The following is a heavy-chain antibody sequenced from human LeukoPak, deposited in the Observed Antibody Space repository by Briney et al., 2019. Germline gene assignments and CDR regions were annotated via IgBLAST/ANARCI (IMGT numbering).Heavy chain of an antibody. V-gene: IGHV1-2*04. Sequence: ASVKVSCKASGYTFTGYYMHWVRQAPGQGLEWMGWINPNSGGTNYAQKFQGWVTMTRDTSISTAYMELSRLRSDDTAVYYCARDIVVVPAARKGLDYWGQGTLVTVSS. J-gene: IGHJ4*02. CDR3: ARDIVVVPAARKGLDY. CDR2: INPNSGGT. D-gene: IGHD2-2*01. CDR1: GYTFTGYY.